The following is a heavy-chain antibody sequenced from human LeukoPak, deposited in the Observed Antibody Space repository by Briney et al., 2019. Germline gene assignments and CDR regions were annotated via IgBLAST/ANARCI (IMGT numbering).Heavy chain of an antibody. Sequence: PGGSLRLSCAASGFTFSNYAMSWVRQAPGKGLEWVSGISGSGGSTYYADSVKGRFIISRDNAKNSLYLQMNSLRAEDTAVYYCARYGDRGFDFWGQGTRVTVSS. CDR1: GFTFSNYA. CDR3: ARYGDRGFDF. CDR2: ISGSGGST. D-gene: IGHD4-17*01. J-gene: IGHJ4*02. V-gene: IGHV3-23*01.